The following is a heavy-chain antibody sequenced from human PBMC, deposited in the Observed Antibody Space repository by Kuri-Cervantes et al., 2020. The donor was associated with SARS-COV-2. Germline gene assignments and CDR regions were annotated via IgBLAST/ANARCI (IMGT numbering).Heavy chain of an antibody. V-gene: IGHV1-3*04. CDR1: GYTFRSYA. Sequence: ASGKVSCKASGYTFRSYAIHWVRQAPGQGLEWMGWINTATGNTHYSQKFQGRVTITRDTAASTEYMDLNSLRSEDTAVYYCAREVGYCDSGRCYGLDAFDIWGQGTMVTVSS. J-gene: IGHJ3*02. CDR2: INTATGNT. CDR3: AREVGYCDSGRCYGLDAFDI. D-gene: IGHD2-2*01.